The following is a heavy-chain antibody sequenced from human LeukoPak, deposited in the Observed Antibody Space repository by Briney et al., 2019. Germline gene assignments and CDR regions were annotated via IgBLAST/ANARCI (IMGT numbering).Heavy chain of an antibody. CDR1: GGSISSYY. V-gene: IGHV4-59*08. D-gene: IGHD1-26*01. CDR2: IIDNGST. CDR3: ARHGGSYSLDY. Sequence: SETLSLTCTVSGGSISSYYWSWIRQPPGKGLEWIGYIIDNGSTNYNPSLKSRVTISVDTSKNQFSLKLSSVTAADTAVYYCARHGGSYSLDYWGQGTLVTVSS. J-gene: IGHJ4*02.